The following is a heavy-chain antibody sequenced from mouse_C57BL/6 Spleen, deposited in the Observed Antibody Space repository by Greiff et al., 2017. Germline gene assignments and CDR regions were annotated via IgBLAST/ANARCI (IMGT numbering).Heavy chain of an antibody. CDR1: GYTFTDYN. Sequence: EVQLQQSGPELVKPGASVKIPCKASGYTFTDYNMDWVKQSHGKSLEWIGDINPNNGGTIYNQKFKGKATLTVDKSSSTAYMELRSLTSEDTAVYYCARWRAHFPYAMDYWGQGTSVTVSS. D-gene: IGHD3-3*01. J-gene: IGHJ4*01. CDR2: INPNNGGT. V-gene: IGHV1-18*01. CDR3: ARWRAHFPYAMDY.